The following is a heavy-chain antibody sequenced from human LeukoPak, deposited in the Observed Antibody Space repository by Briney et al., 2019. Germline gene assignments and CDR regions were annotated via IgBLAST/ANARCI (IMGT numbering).Heavy chain of an antibody. J-gene: IGHJ1*01. CDR3: ARPSNYYDSSAPNGGYFQH. CDR1: GFTFSSYG. CDR2: IRYDGSNK. V-gene: IGHV3-30*02. D-gene: IGHD3-22*01. Sequence: GGSLRLSCAASGFTFSSYGMHWVRQAPGKGLEWVAFIRYDGSNKYYADSVKGRFTISRDNSKNTLYLQMDSLRAEDMAVYYCARPSNYYDSSAPNGGYFQHWGQGTLVTVSS.